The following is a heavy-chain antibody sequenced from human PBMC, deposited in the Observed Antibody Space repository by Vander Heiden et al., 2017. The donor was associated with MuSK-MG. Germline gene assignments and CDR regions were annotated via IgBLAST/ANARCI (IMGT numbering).Heavy chain of an antibody. Sequence: EVQLVESGGGLVQPGGSLRLSCAASGFTFSSYSMTWVRQAPGKGLEWVSYISSSSSTIYYADSVKGRFTIARDNAKNSLYLQMNSMRDEDTAVYYCARDRGPIVLRGYATPNWFDPWGQGTLVTV. J-gene: IGHJ5*02. D-gene: IGHD2-8*01. CDR3: ARDRGPIVLRGYATPNWFDP. V-gene: IGHV3-48*02. CDR2: ISSSSSTI. CDR1: GFTFSSYS.